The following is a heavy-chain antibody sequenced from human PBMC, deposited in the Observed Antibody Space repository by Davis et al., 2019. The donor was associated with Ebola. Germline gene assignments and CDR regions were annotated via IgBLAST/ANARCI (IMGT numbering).Heavy chain of an antibody. D-gene: IGHD3-22*01. CDR3: ARGNDSSGYYIPRDNKHYYYYYGMDV. J-gene: IGHJ6*02. V-gene: IGHV4-39*07. CDR1: GGSIISSSSY. Sequence: SETLSLTCTVSGGSIISSSSYWGWIRQPPRKGLEWIGSIYYSGITYYNPSLKSRVTISVDTSKNQFSLKLRSVTAADTAVYYCARGNDSSGYYIPRDNKHYYYYYGMDVWGQGTTVTVSS. CDR2: IYYSGIT.